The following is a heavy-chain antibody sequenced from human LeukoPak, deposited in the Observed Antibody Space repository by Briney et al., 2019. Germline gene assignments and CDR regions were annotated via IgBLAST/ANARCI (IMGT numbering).Heavy chain of an antibody. D-gene: IGHD3-3*02. CDR3: ARGSIYDFDS. CDR2: VYYTGGT. V-gene: IGHV4-59*11. J-gene: IGHJ4*02. CDR1: GGSINSHY. Sequence: SETLSLSCTVSGGSINSHYWHWIRQPPGTRLEWIGYVYYTGGTNYKSSLESRVTISVATSKKQFSLRLTSVTAADTALYYCARGSIYDFDSWGQGTLVSVSS.